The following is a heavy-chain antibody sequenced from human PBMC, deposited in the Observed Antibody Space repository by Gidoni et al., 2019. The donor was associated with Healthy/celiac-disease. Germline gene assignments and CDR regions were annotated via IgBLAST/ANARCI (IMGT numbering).Heavy chain of an antibody. CDR1: GGSICSGSSY. D-gene: IGHD3-10*01. CDR3: ARSLQITMVRGVIPLDGFYYGMDV. CDR2: IYTSGST. Sequence: QVQLQESGPGLVKPSQTLSLTCTVSGGSICSGSSYWRWFRQPDGKGLEWIGRIYTSGSTNYNPSLKSRVTISVDTSKNQFSLKLSYVTAADTAVYYCARSLQITMVRGVIPLDGFYYGMDVWGQGTTVTVSS. J-gene: IGHJ6*02. V-gene: IGHV4-61*02.